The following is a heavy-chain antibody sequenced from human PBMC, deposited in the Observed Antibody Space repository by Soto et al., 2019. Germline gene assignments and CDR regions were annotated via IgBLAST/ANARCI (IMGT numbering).Heavy chain of an antibody. CDR3: ARARAPQLLLRVYYFDY. Sequence: QVQLQESGPGLVKPSETLSLTCTVSGGSISSYYWSWIRQPPGKGLEWIGYIYYSGSTNYNPSLKSRVTISVDTSKNQFSLKLSSVTAADTAVYYCARARAPQLLLRVYYFDYWGQGTLVTVSS. V-gene: IGHV4-59*01. J-gene: IGHJ4*02. CDR1: GGSISSYY. D-gene: IGHD2-15*01. CDR2: IYYSGST.